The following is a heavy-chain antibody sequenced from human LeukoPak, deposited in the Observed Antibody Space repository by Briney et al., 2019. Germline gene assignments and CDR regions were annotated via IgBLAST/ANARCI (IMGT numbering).Heavy chain of an antibody. CDR2: ISSSSSTI. CDR1: GFTFSSYS. V-gene: IGHV3-48*01. J-gene: IGHJ4*02. CDR3: ARGRVAAPRIHFDY. Sequence: PGGSLRLSCAASGFTFSSYSMNWVRQAPGKGLEWVSYISSSSSTIYYADSVKGRFTISRDNAKNSLYLQMNSLRAEDTAVYYCARGRVAAPRIHFDYWGQGTLVTVSS. D-gene: IGHD6-6*01.